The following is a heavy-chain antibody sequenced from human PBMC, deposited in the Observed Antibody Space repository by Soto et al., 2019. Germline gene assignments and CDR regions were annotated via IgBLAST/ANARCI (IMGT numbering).Heavy chain of an antibody. J-gene: IGHJ4*02. CDR1: GFTFSSYG. V-gene: IGHV3-33*01. D-gene: IGHD2-2*01. CDR3: ARDFFRFVVVPAAMAIDY. CDR2: IWYDGSNK. Sequence: GGSLRLSCAASGFTFSSYGMHWVRQAPGKGLEWVAVIWYDGSNKYYADSVKGRFTISRDNSKNTLYLQMNSLRAEDTAVYYCARDFFRFVVVPAAMAIDYWGQGTLVTVSS.